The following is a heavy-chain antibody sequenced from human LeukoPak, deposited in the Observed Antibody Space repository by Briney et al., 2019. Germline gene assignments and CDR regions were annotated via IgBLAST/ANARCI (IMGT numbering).Heavy chain of an antibody. V-gene: IGHV4-4*02. CDR1: GGSISGTNW. J-gene: IGHJ4*02. CDR3: SREGGPFSPFGF. D-gene: IGHD2-15*01. CDR2: ISLRGLT. Sequence: SETLSLTCGVSGGSISGTNWWSWVRQPPGQGLEWIGEISLRGLTNYNPSLRSRLTMSLDESKNQVSLNLTSVTAADTAVYYCSREGGPFSPFGFWGQGTLVSVHS.